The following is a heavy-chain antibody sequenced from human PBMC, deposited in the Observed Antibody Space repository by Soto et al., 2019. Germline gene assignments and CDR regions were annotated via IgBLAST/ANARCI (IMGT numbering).Heavy chain of an antibody. CDR3: AKDQLLWFGELRYYYYGMDV. J-gene: IGHJ6*02. CDR1: GFTFSSYG. CDR2: TSYDGRNK. V-gene: IGHV3-30*18. Sequence: QVQLVESGGGVVQPGRSLRLSCAASGFTFSSYGMHRVRQAPGKGLAWVAVTSYDGRNKYYADSVKGRFTISRDNSKDPLYLQLNSLGADDTAVYYCAKDQLLWFGELRYYYYGMDVWGQGTTVTVS. D-gene: IGHD3-10*01.